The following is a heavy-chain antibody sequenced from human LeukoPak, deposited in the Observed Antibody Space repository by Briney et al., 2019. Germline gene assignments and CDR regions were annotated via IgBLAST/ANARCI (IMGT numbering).Heavy chain of an antibody. V-gene: IGHV3-48*03. CDR3: AELGITMIGGV. CDR2: ISTSGSSI. J-gene: IGHJ6*04. D-gene: IGHD3-10*02. CDR1: GFTFSTYE. Sequence: GSLRLSCAASGFTFSTYEINWVRQAPGKGLEWLSHISTSGSSIHYADSVKGRFTISRDNAKNSLYLQMNSLRAEDTAVYYCAELGITMIGGVWGKGTTVTISS.